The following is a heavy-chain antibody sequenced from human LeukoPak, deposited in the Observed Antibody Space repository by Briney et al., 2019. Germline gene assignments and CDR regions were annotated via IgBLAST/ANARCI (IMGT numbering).Heavy chain of an antibody. D-gene: IGHD5-12*01. CDR3: AKDRADGYSGYDWDY. Sequence: GGSLRLSCAASGFTFSSYGMHWVRQAPGKGLEWVAVISYDGSNKYYADSVKGRFTISGDNSKNTLYLQMNSLRAEDTAVYYCAKDRADGYSGYDWDYWGQGTLVTVSS. J-gene: IGHJ4*02. CDR2: ISYDGSNK. CDR1: GFTFSSYG. V-gene: IGHV3-30*18.